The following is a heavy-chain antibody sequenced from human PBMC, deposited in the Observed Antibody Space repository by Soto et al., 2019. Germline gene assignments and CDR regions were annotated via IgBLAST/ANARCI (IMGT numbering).Heavy chain of an antibody. D-gene: IGHD2-15*01. V-gene: IGHV3-33*01. CDR3: ARDGGGSDAFDI. Sequence: PGGSLRLSCAASGCTFSSYGMHWVRQAPGKGLEWVAVIWYDGSNKYYADSVKGRFTISRDNSKNTLYLQMNSLRAEDTAVYYCARDGGGSDAFDIWGQGTMVTVSS. CDR1: GCTFSSYG. CDR2: IWYDGSNK. J-gene: IGHJ3*02.